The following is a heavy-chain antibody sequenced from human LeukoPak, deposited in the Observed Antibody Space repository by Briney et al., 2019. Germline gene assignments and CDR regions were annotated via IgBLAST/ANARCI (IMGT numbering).Heavy chain of an antibody. CDR2: IIPILGIA. J-gene: IGHJ4*02. D-gene: IGHD3-22*01. Sequence: GASVKVSCKASGGTFSSYAISWVRQAPGQGLEWMGRIIPILGIANYAQKFQGRVTITADKSTSTAYMELSSLRSEDTAVYYCAMEGIGIVVVPFDYWGQGTLVTVSS. CDR3: AMEGIGIVVVPFDY. CDR1: GGTFSSYA. V-gene: IGHV1-69*04.